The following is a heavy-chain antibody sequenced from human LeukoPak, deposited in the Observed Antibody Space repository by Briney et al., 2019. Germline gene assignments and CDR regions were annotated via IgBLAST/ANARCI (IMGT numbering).Heavy chain of an antibody. V-gene: IGHV1-46*01. CDR2: INPSGGST. D-gene: IGHD6-13*01. Sequence: GASVKVSCKASGYTLSSYYMHWVRQAPGQGLEWMGIINPSGGSTSYAQKFQGRVTMTRDMSTSTVYMELSSLRSEDKAVYYCARDKGEQQLVYWFDPWGQGTLVTVSS. J-gene: IGHJ5*02. CDR1: GYTLSSYY. CDR3: ARDKGEQQLVYWFDP.